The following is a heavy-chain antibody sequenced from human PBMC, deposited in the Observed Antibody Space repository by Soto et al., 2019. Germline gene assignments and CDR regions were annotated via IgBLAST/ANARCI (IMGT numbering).Heavy chain of an antibody. CDR3: AKDRDGAAAGLFFLMIRRLPRSTPFPYATLFRSFAGGSLRLSCAASGFTVSSNYM. V-gene: IGHV3-23*01. D-gene: IGHD6-13*01. CDR2: SSRGGDRT. CDR1: GFTFSSYA. J-gene: IGHJ6*03. Sequence: GGSLRLSCAASGFTFSSYAMSWVRQAQGKGLEWVSCSSRGGDRTYYAYSVRGRFTISRDNSKNTLYLQMNSLRAEDTAVYYCAKDRDGAAAGLFFLMIRRLPRSTPFPYATLFRSFAGGSLRLSCAASGFTVSSNYM.